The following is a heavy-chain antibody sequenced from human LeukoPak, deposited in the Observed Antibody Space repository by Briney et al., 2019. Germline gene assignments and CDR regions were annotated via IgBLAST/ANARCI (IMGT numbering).Heavy chain of an antibody. V-gene: IGHV1-2*02. Sequence: ASVKVSCKSSGFTFTDHYIHWVRQGPGQGLEWIGYIGPHSTFTSYPQEFQGRVTMTRDESMSNAYMELTRLTSDDTAVYYCVREGEGPLSKDFDYWGQGTLVTVSS. J-gene: IGHJ4*02. D-gene: IGHD2/OR15-2a*01. CDR3: VREGEGPLSKDFDY. CDR1: GFTFTDHY. CDR2: IGPHSTFT.